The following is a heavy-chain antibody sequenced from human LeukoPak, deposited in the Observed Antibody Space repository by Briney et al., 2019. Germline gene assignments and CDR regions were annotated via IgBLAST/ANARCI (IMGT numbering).Heavy chain of an antibody. V-gene: IGHV3-7*01. CDR3: ARDLAYSRLDY. D-gene: IGHD5-18*01. J-gene: IGHJ4*02. CDR2: INPDGNKK. CDR1: GLTFSSSW. Sequence: GGSLRLSCAVSGLTFSSSWMDWVRQAPGKGLEWVTSINPDGNKKYSADSVKGRFTISRDNAENSLYLQMNSLRVEDTAFYYCARDLAYSRLDYWGQGMLVTVSS.